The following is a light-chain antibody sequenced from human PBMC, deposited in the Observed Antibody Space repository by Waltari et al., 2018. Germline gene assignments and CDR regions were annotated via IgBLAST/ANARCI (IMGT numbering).Light chain of an antibody. V-gene: IGKV3-11*01. CDR3: QQRSNWLYT. J-gene: IGKJ2*01. Sequence: EIVLTQSPATLPLSSGERATLSCRASQSVSSYLAWYKQKPGQAPRLLIYDASNRATGIPARFRGSGSGTDFTLTISSLEPEDFAVYYCQQRSNWLYTFGQGTKLEIK. CDR1: QSVSSY. CDR2: DAS.